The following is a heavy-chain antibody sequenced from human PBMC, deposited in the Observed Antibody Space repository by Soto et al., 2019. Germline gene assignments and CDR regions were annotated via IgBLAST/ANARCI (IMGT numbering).Heavy chain of an antibody. Sequence: SETLSLTNTVSGDSIAAVDCFWSWILEPPVQALEYIGYTYKSTTTYYNPSFESRVAISLDTSKSQFSLNVTSVTAADTAVYFCARGRYCLTGRCFPNWFDSWGQGTLVTVS. J-gene: IGHJ5*01. CDR2: TYKSTTT. CDR1: GDSIAAVDCF. D-gene: IGHD2-15*01. V-gene: IGHV4-30-4*01. CDR3: ARGRYCLTGRCFPNWFDS.